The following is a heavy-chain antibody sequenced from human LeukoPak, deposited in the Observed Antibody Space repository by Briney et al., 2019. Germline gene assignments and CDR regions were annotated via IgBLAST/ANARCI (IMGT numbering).Heavy chain of an antibody. CDR1: GFSFNYYD. D-gene: IGHD2-2*01. CDR2: ISPKSDFI. CDR3: ARADCSSSTCYLRRSWFDP. J-gene: IGHJ5*02. V-gene: IGHV3-21*01. Sequence: KTGGSLRLSCAGSGFSFNYYDVNWVRQAPGKGLEWVSSISPKSDFIYYSDSVRGRFTISRDNAENSLYLQMNSLRAEDTAVYYCARADCSSSTCYLRRSWFDPWGQGTLVTVSS.